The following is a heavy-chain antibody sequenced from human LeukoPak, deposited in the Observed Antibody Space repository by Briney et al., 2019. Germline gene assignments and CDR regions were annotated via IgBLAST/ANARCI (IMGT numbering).Heavy chain of an antibody. CDR2: IYYSGST. V-gene: IGHV4-39*01. J-gene: IGHJ5*02. D-gene: IGHD6-19*01. CDR3: ARQPSSGWLYNWFDP. Sequence: PSETLSLTCTVSGGSISSSSYYWGWLRQPPGKGLEWIGSIYYSGSTYYNPSLKSQVTISVDTSKNQFSLKLSSVTAADTSVYYCARQPSSGWLYNWFDPWGQGTLVTVSS. CDR1: GGSISSSSYY.